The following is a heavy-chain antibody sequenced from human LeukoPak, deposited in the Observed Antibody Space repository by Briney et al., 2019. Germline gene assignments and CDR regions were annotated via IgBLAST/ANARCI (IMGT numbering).Heavy chain of an antibody. CDR3: ARGVPTGVDYFDY. V-gene: IGHV3-7*01. D-gene: IGHD1-1*01. CDR1: GFTFSSYW. J-gene: IGHJ4*02. Sequence: PGGSLRLSCAASGFTFSSYWMSWVRQAPGKGLEWVANINQDGSAKYYVDSVKGRFTVSRDHAENSLHLQMSSLRAEDTSVYYCARGVPTGVDYFDYWGQGTLVTVSS. CDR2: INQDGSAK.